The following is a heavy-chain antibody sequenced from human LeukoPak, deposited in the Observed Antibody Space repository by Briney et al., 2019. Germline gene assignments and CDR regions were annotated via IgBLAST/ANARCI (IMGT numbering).Heavy chain of an antibody. CDR2: IRFDGSKT. D-gene: IGHD4-23*01. CDR1: GFSFSSYG. V-gene: IGHV3-33*01. Sequence: GGSLRLSCAASGFSFSSYGMNWVRQAPGKGLEWVALIRFDGSKTYYADSVKGRFTISRDNSKNTLYLQMNSLRAEDTAVYYCARDYGGSSPFDYWGQGTLVTVSS. CDR3: ARDYGGSSPFDY. J-gene: IGHJ4*02.